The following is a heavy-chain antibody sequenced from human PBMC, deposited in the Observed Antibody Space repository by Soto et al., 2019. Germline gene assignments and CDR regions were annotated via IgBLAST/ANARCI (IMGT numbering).Heavy chain of an antibody. CDR3: ASMVRGVIY. D-gene: IGHD3-10*01. V-gene: IGHV3-9*01. J-gene: IGHJ4*02. CDR1: GFTFDDYA. Sequence: GGSLRLSCAASGFTFDDYAMHWVRQAPGKGLEWVSGISWNSISIGYADSVKGRFTISRDNAKNSLYLQMNSLRAEDTALYYCASMVRGVIYWGQGTLVTVSS. CDR2: ISWNSISI.